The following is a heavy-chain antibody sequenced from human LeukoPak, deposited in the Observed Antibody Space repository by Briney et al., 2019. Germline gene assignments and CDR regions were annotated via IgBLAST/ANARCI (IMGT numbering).Heavy chain of an antibody. J-gene: IGHJ6*03. CDR3: ASVGDFWSAVEEGYYYYYYMDV. CDR1: GGTFSSYA. Sequence: SVKVSCKASGGTFSSYAISWVRQAPGQGLEWMGGIIPIFGTANYAQKFQGRVTITADESTSTAYMELSNLRSEDTAVYYCASVGDFWSAVEEGYYYYYYMDVWGKGTTVTVSS. D-gene: IGHD3-3*01. CDR2: IIPIFGTA. V-gene: IGHV1-69*13.